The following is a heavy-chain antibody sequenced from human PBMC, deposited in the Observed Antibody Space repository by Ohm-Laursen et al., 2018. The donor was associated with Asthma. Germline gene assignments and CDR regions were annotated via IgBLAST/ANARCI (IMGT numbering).Heavy chain of an antibody. CDR2: TNAGNGNT. CDR3: ARDIGYYDSSGYYSYAFDI. J-gene: IGHJ3*02. Sequence: GSSVKVSCKASGYTFTSYAMHWVRQAPGQRLEWMGWTNAGNGNTKYSQKFQGRVTITRDTSASTAYMELSSLRSEDTAVYYCARDIGYYDSSGYYSYAFDIWGQGTMVTVSS. D-gene: IGHD3-22*01. V-gene: IGHV1-3*01. CDR1: GYTFTSYA.